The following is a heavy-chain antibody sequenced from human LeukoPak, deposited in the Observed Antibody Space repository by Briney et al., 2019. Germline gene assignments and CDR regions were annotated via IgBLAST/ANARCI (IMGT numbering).Heavy chain of an antibody. CDR3: ASPRLGTWIQLWAFDY. CDR1: GYTFTSYA. J-gene: IGHJ4*02. Sequence: ASVKVSCKASGYTFTSYAMHWVRQAPGQRLEWMGWINAGNGNTKYSQKFQGRVTITRETSASTAYMELSSLRSEDTAVYYCASPRLGTWIQLWAFDYWGQGTLVTVSS. CDR2: INAGNGNT. V-gene: IGHV1-3*01. D-gene: IGHD5-18*01.